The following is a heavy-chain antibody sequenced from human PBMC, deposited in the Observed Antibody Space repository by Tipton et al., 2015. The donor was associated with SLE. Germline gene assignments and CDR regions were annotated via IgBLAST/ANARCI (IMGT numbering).Heavy chain of an antibody. Sequence: TLSLTCTVSGDSINGYYWSWIRQSAGKGLEWIGRIYTNEKTNYNPSLKSRVTMSVDTSKNHFSLKLISVTAADTAVYYCARDQDMTTGEDRFDPWGQGILVTVSS. D-gene: IGHD4-17*01. CDR2: IYTNEKT. CDR3: ARDQDMTTGEDRFDP. J-gene: IGHJ5*02. CDR1: GDSINGYY. V-gene: IGHV4-4*07.